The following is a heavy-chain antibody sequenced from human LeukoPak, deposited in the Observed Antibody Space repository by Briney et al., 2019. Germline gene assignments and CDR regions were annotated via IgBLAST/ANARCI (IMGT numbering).Heavy chain of an antibody. CDR2: ISYDGSNK. CDR3: ARGCSSTSCKYSSGWYFNFDY. D-gene: IGHD2-2*01. CDR1: GFTFSSYA. Sequence: GGSLRLSCAASGFTFSSYAMRWVRQAPGKGLEWVAVISYDGSNKYYADSAKGRFTISRDNSKNTLYLQMNSLRAEDTAVYYCARGCSSTSCKYSSGWYFNFDYWGQGTLVTVSS. V-gene: IGHV3-30-3*01. J-gene: IGHJ4*02.